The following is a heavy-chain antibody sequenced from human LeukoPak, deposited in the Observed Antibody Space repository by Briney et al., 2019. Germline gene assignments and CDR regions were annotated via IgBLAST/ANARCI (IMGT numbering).Heavy chain of an antibody. CDR1: GGSISSYY. J-gene: IGHJ6*02. CDR2: IYYSGST. CDR3: ARHRTTVVAYYGMGV. V-gene: IGHV4-59*08. D-gene: IGHD4-17*01. Sequence: PSETLSLTCTVSGGSISSYYWSWIRQPPGKGLEWIGYIYYSGSTNYNPSLKSRVTISVDTSKDQFSLKLSSVTAADTAVYYCARHRTTVVAYYGMGVWGQGTTVTVSS.